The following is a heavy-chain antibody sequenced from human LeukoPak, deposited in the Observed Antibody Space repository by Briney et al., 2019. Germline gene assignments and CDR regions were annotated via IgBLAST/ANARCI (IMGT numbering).Heavy chain of an antibody. CDR3: ARHVLSSVGMVRRLYYFDY. CDR2: IYYSGST. V-gene: IGHV4-39*01. J-gene: IGHJ4*02. Sequence: PSETLSLTCTVSGGSISSSSYYWGWIRQPPGKGLEWIGSIYYSGSTYYNPSLKSRVTISVDTSKNQFSLKLSSVTAADTAVYYCARHVLSSVGMVRRLYYFDYWGQGTLVTVSS. D-gene: IGHD3-10*01. CDR1: GGSISSSSYY.